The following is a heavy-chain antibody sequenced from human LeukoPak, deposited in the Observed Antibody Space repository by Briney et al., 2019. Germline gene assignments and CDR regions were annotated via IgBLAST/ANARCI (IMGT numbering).Heavy chain of an antibody. Sequence: GGSLRLSCAASGFSVRTTYMSWVRQAPGKRLEWVSVLYTGGGTDHADSVRGRFTISRDNSKNTLSLQMNSLRVEDTAIYYCTRSGYRHPYHFDSWGQGTLVIVSS. V-gene: IGHV3-53*01. CDR2: LYTGGGT. D-gene: IGHD3-22*01. CDR3: TRSGYRHPYHFDS. CDR1: GFSVRTTY. J-gene: IGHJ4*02.